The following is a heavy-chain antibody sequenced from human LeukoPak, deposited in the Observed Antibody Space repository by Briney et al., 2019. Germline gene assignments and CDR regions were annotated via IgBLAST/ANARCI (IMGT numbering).Heavy chain of an antibody. CDR3: ITGPGAPV. CDR1: GFIFSNAW. V-gene: IGHV3-15*01. CDR2: IKSKSDGGTT. D-gene: IGHD1-26*01. Sequence: GGSLRLSCAASGFIFSNAWMSWARQAPGKGLEWVGHIKSKSDGGTTDYVAPVKGRFTTSRDDSKNMLYLQMNSLKLEDTAVYYCITGPGAPVWGQGTLVTVSS. J-gene: IGHJ4*02.